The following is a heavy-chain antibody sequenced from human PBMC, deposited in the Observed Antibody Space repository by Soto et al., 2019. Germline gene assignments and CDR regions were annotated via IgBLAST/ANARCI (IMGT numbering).Heavy chain of an antibody. CDR1: GFTFSSYG. D-gene: IGHD2-2*01. CDR2: ISYDGSNK. CDR3: AKGTSSDY. J-gene: IGHJ4*02. V-gene: IGHV3-30*18. Sequence: QVQLVESGGGVVQPGRSLRLSCAASGFTFSSYGMHWVLQAPGKGLEWVAVISYDGSNKYYADSVKGRFTISRDNSKNTLYLQMNSLRAEDTAVYYCAKGTSSDYWGQGTLVTVSS.